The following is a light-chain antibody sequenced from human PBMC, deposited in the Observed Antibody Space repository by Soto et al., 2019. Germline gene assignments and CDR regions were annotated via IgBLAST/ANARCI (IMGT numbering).Light chain of an antibody. CDR1: QSISSW. CDR2: KAS. Sequence: DINMTQSPSTLSASVLDRVTITFRASQSISSWLAWYHQKPGKAPKLLIYKASSLESGVPSRFSGSGSGTEFTLTISSLKPDDFATYYCQKYNSYSFGQGTKVDIK. CDR3: QKYNSYS. J-gene: IGKJ1*01. V-gene: IGKV1-5*03.